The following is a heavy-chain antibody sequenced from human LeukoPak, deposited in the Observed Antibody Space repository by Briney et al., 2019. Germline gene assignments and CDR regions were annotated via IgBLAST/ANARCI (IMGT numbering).Heavy chain of an antibody. V-gene: IGHV3-73*01. CDR1: GFTFSGSA. J-gene: IGHJ3*02. D-gene: IGHD3-22*01. Sequence: GGSLRLSCAASGFTFSGSAMDWVPQASGKGLEGVGRIRSKANSYATAYAASVKGRFTISRDDSKNTAYLQMNSLKTEDTAVYYCTRRLHYDSSGYYQDAFDIWGQGTMVTVSS. CDR2: IRSKANSYAT. CDR3: TRRLHYDSSGYYQDAFDI.